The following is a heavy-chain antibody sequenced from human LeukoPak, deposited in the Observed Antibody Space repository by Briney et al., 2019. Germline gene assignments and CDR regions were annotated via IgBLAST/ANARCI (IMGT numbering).Heavy chain of an antibody. CDR2: IYPRDGST. V-gene: IGHV1-46*01. Sequence: ASVKVSCKASGYTFTSNYIHWVRQAPGQGLEWMGMIYPRDGSTSYAQKFQGRVTVTRDTSTSTVHMELSGLRPEDTAVYYCARDQEGFNYWGQGTLVTVSS. J-gene: IGHJ4*02. CDR3: ARDQEGFNY. CDR1: GYTFTSNY.